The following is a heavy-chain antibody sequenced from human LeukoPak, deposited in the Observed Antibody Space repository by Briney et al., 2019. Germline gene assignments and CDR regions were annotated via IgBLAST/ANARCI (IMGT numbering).Heavy chain of an antibody. CDR2: MSHDGSNE. J-gene: IGHJ4*02. Sequence: GGSLRLSCAASGFDFSSYVMHWVRQAPGKGLEWVAVMSHDGSNEYYADSVKGRFTISRDDSKNTLSLQMNSLRAEDTAVYYCVRDISGEKSFDYWGQGTLVTVSS. V-gene: IGHV3-30*04. CDR3: VRDISGEKSFDY. CDR1: GFDFSSYV. D-gene: IGHD3-10*01.